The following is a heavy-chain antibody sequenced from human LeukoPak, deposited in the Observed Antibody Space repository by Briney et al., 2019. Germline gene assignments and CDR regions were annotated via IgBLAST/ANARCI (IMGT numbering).Heavy chain of an antibody. CDR3: ARGPYSYDSSGAFDI. J-gene: IGHJ3*02. CDR2: ISSSGST. CDR1: GDSISSGDYY. Sequence: SETLSLTCTVSGDSISSGDYYWSWIRQPAGKELEWIGRISSSGSTNYNASLKSRVTISVDTSKNQFSLKLSSVTAADTAVYFCARGPYSYDSSGAFDIWGKGTMVTVSS. D-gene: IGHD3-22*01. V-gene: IGHV4-61*02.